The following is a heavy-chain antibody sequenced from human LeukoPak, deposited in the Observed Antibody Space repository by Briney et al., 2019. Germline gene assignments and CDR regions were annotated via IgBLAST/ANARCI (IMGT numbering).Heavy chain of an antibody. CDR2: ISAYNGNT. CDR1: GYTFTSYG. Sequence: ASVKVSCKASGYTFTSYGISWVRQAPGQGLEWMGWISAYNGNTNYAQKLQGRVTMTTDTSTSTAYMELSSLRSEDTAVYYCARDHCSGGSCLYYFDYWGQGTLVTVSS. J-gene: IGHJ4*02. V-gene: IGHV1-18*01. CDR3: ARDHCSGGSCLYYFDY. D-gene: IGHD2-15*01.